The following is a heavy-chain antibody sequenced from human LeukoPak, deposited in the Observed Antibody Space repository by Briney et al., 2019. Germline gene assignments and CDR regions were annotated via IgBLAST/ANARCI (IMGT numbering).Heavy chain of an antibody. CDR2: ISGSGTNT. CDR3: AKDPFRARISTPDY. V-gene: IGHV3-23*01. Sequence: GGSLRLSCAASGFTFRNYAMSWVRQAPGKGLEWVSAISGSGTNTYSADSVKGRFTISRDNSNNTLFLRMDSLRADDTAVYYCAKDPFRARISTPDYWGQGTLVTVSS. D-gene: IGHD6-6*01. CDR1: GFTFRNYA. J-gene: IGHJ4*02.